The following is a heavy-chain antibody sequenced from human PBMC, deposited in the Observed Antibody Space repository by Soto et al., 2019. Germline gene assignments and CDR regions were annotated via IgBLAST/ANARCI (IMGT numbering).Heavy chain of an antibody. CDR1: GFTLSSYS. CDR3: ARANYYGSPGDFDY. V-gene: IGHV3-48*01. J-gene: IGHJ4*02. CDR2: IISSSSTI. D-gene: IGHD3-10*01. Sequence: VQLVESGGGLVQPGGSLGPSCEAPGFTLSSYSMNWFRQAPGKGREWVSYIISSSSTIYYADSVKGRFTISRDNAKNSLYLQMNSLRAEDTAVYYCARANYYGSPGDFDYWGQGTLVTVSS.